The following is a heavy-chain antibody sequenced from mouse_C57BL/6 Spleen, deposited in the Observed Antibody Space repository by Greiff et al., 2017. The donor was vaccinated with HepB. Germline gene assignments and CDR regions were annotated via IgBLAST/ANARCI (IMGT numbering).Heavy chain of an antibody. CDR2: INPNNGGT. J-gene: IGHJ3*01. V-gene: IGHV1-26*01. CDR1: GYTFTDYY. D-gene: IGHD2-3*01. CDR3: ARDDGYYGLFAY. Sequence: VHVKQSGPELVKPGASVKISCKASGYTFTDYYMNWVKQSHGKSLEWIGDINPNNGGTSYNQKFKGKATLTVDKSSSTAYMELRSLTSEDSADYYCARDDGYYGLFAYWGQGTLVTVSA.